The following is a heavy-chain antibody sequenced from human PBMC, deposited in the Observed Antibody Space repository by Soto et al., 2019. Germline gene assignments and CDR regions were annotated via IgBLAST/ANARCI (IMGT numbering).Heavy chain of an antibody. J-gene: IGHJ6*02. Sequence: EVQLLESGGVLVQPGGSLRLSCAASGFTFSSYAMNWVRQATGKGLEWVSGISGSGGNTYHADSVKGRFTISRDDSKNTLYLQMSSLRAEDTAVYYCAKALRGSSYYDCMDIWGQGTTVSVSS. CDR1: GFTFSSYA. CDR2: ISGSGGNT. V-gene: IGHV3-23*01. CDR3: AKALRGSSYYDCMDI. D-gene: IGHD2-15*01.